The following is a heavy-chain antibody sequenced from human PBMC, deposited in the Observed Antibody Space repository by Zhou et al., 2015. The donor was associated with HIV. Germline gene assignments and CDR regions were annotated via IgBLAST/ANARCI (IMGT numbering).Heavy chain of an antibody. CDR3: AREIGHGDYVFPYWYFDL. J-gene: IGHJ2*01. CDR1: GYTFTSYY. CDR2: INPSGGST. V-gene: IGHV1-46*01. Sequence: QVQLVQSGAEVKKPGASVKVSCKASGYTFTSYYMHWVRQAPGQGLEWMGIINPSGGSTSYAQKFQGRVTMTRDTSTSTVYMELSSLRSEDTAVYYCAREIGHGDYVFPYWYFDLWGRGTLVTVSS. D-gene: IGHD4-17*01.